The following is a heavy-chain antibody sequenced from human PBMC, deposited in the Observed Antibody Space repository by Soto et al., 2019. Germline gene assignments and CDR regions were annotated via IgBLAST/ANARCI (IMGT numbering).Heavy chain of an antibody. V-gene: IGHV1-18*01. CDR3: AREGQAPYYYYGMDV. Sequence: QVQVVQSGDEVKKPGASVKVSCKASGYTFTNYGFSWERQAPGQGLEWMGWISGYNGNTKYAEKFQGRVTMTTYTSTSTAHMELRSLRSDDTAVYYCAREGQAPYYYYGMDVWGQGTAVTVSS. J-gene: IGHJ6*02. CDR2: ISGYNGNT. CDR1: GYTFTNYG.